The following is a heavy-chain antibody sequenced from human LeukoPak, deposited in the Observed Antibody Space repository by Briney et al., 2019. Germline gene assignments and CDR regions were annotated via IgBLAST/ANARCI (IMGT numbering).Heavy chain of an antibody. CDR1: GFRFSRYA. J-gene: IGHJ4*02. CDR3: ARDPGYDSSGYWGY. V-gene: IGHV3-30*04. CDR2: ISRDGENQ. D-gene: IGHD3-22*01. Sequence: GGSLRLSCAASGFRFSRYAMHWVRQAPGKGLEWVAVISRDGENQNYADSVKGRLTISRDNSKNTLFLQMNSLRADDTAVYYCARDPGYDSSGYWGYWGQGTLVTVSS.